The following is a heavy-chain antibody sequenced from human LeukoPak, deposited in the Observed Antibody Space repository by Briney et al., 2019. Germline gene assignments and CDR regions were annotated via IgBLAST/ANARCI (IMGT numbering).Heavy chain of an antibody. CDR2: INPNSGGT. CDR1: GYTFTGYY. Sequence: ASVKVSCKASGYTFTGYYMHWVRPAPGQGLEWMGWINPNSGGTNYAQKFQGRVTMTRDTSISTAYMELSRLRSDDTAVYYCARESSAELLRNWYFDLWGRGTLVTVSS. J-gene: IGHJ2*01. D-gene: IGHD2-15*01. CDR3: ARESSAELLRNWYFDL. V-gene: IGHV1-2*02.